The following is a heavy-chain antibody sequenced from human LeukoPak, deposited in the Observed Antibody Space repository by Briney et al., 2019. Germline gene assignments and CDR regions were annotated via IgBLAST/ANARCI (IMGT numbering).Heavy chain of an antibody. CDR3: ARTHCSSTSCHWHWFDP. CDR2: ISAYNGNT. CDR1: GYTFTSYG. J-gene: IGHJ5*02. Sequence: GASVKVSFKASGYTFTSYGISWVRQAPGQGLEWMGGISAYNGNTNYAQKLQGRVTMTTDTSTSTAYMELRSLRSDDTAVYYCARTHCSSTSCHWHWFDPWGEGTLVTVSS. V-gene: IGHV1-18*01. D-gene: IGHD2-2*01.